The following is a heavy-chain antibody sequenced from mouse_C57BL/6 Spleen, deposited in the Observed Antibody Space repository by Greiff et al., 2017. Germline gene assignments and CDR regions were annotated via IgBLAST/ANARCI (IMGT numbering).Heavy chain of an antibody. J-gene: IGHJ4*01. CDR3: ARETAHAKDAMDY. CDR2: IDPSDSYT. D-gene: IGHD3-2*02. V-gene: IGHV1-50*01. CDR1: GYTFTSYW. Sequence: QVQLQQPGAELVKPGASVKLSCKASGYTFTSYWMQWVKQRPGQGLEWIGEIDPSDSYTNYNQKFKGKATLTVDTSSSTAYMQLSSLTSEDSAVYYCARETAHAKDAMDYWGQGTSVTVSS.